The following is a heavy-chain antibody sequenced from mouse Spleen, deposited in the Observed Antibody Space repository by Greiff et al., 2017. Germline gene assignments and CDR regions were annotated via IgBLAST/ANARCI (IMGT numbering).Heavy chain of an antibody. CDR2: ISSGGSYT. CDR3: ARRRGYGNALDY. CDR1: GFAFSSYD. Sequence: EVQLVESGGGLVKPGGSLKLSCAASGFAFSSYDMSWVRQTPEKRLEWVATISSGGSYTYYPDSVKGRFTISRDNPKNTLFLQMTSLRSEDTAMYYCARRRGYGNALDYWGQGTTLTVSS. D-gene: IGHD2-10*02. V-gene: IGHV5-9*02. J-gene: IGHJ2*01.